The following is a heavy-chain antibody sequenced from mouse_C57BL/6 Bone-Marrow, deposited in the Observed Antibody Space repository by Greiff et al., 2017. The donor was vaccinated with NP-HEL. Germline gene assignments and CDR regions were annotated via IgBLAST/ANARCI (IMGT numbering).Heavy chain of an antibody. CDR2: IYPGSGNT. V-gene: IGHV1-66*01. J-gene: IGHJ2*01. CDR1: GYSFTSYY. Sequence: VQLQQSGPELVKPGASVKISCKASGYSFTSYYIHWVKQRPGQGLEWIGWIYPGSGNTKYNEKFKGKATLTADTSSSTAYMQLSSLTSEDSAVYYCARPSSYGYFDYWGQGTTLTVSS. CDR3: ARPSSYGYFDY. D-gene: IGHD1-1*01.